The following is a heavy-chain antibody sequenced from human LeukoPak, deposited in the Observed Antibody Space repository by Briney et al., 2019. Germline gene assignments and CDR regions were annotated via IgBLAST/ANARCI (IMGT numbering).Heavy chain of an antibody. CDR2: IIPIFGTA. V-gene: IGHV1-69*13. Sequence: ASVKVSCKASGGTFSSYAISWVRQAPGQALEWMGGIIPIFGTANYAQKFQGRVTITADESTSTAYMELSSLRSEDTAVYYCAHGWLSQPFDYWGQGTLVTVSS. CDR1: GGTFSSYA. J-gene: IGHJ4*02. D-gene: IGHD3-9*01. CDR3: AHGWLSQPFDY.